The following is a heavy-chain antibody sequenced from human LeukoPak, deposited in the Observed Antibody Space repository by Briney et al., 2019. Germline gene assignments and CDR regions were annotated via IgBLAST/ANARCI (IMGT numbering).Heavy chain of an antibody. CDR3: ARDRRYYDFWSGYYTFDAFDI. D-gene: IGHD3-3*01. J-gene: IGHJ3*02. Sequence: PSEALSLTCNVSGGSISSPYWSWIRQPPGRGLEWIGYIYYSGSTNYNPSLKSRVTISVDTSQNQVSLKLNSVNAADTAVYYCARDRRYYDFWSGYYTFDAFDIWGQGTMVTVSS. CDR1: GGSISSPY. V-gene: IGHV4-59*11. CDR2: IYYSGST.